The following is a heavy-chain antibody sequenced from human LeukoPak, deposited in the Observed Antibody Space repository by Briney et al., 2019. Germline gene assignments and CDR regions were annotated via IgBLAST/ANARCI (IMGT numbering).Heavy chain of an antibody. CDR2: XNRSGGST. CDR3: GRDSGMVRGPVDY. Sequence: ASVNVSCKSXGYTFTSYXXXXXXXXXXXXXXXXXXXNRSGGSTSYAQKFQGRVTMNRDTXXSTVYMELGSLRSEDTAVCYCGRDSGMVRGPVDYWGQGTLVTVSS. J-gene: IGHJ4*02. D-gene: IGHD3-10*01. CDR1: GYTFTSYX. V-gene: IGHV1-46*01.